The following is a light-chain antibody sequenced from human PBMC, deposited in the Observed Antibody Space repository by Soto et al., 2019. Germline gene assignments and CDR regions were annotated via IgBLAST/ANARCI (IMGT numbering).Light chain of an antibody. Sequence: QSVLTQPASVSGSPGQSITISCTGTSSDVGGYNYVSWYQQHLGKAPKLMIYDVSNRPSGVSNGFSGSKSGNTASLTISGLRAEDEADYYCNSYTSNNTYVFGTGTKVTVL. J-gene: IGLJ1*01. V-gene: IGLV2-14*03. CDR3: NSYTSNNTYV. CDR2: DVS. CDR1: SSDVGGYNY.